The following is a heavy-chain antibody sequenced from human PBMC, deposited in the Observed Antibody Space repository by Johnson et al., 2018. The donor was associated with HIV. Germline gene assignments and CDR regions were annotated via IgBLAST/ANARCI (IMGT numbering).Heavy chain of an antibody. CDR1: GFSFSRYA. J-gene: IGHJ3*02. Sequence: QVQLVESGGGVVQPGRSLRLSCAASGFSFSRYAMHWVRQAPGKGLEWVAVISYDGSNKYYADSVKGPFTISRDNSKNTLDLQMNRLRAQDTAVYYCARDWEGYAFDNWGQGTMVTVSS. V-gene: IGHV3-30-3*01. CDR2: ISYDGSNK. D-gene: IGHD1-26*01. CDR3: ARDWEGYAFDN.